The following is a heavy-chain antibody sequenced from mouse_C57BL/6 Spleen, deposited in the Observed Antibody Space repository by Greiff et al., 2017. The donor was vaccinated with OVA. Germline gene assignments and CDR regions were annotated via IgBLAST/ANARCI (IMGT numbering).Heavy chain of an antibody. CDR2: ISDGGSYT. Sequence: EVKVVESGGGLVKPGGSLKLSCAASGFTFSSYAMSWVRQTPEKRLEWVATISDGGSYTYYPDNVKGRFTISRDNAKNNLYLQMSHLKSEDTAMYYCARGGGLRQGWFAYWGQGTLVTVSA. J-gene: IGHJ3*01. D-gene: IGHD2-4*01. CDR3: ARGGGLRQGWFAY. V-gene: IGHV5-4*03. CDR1: GFTFSSYA.